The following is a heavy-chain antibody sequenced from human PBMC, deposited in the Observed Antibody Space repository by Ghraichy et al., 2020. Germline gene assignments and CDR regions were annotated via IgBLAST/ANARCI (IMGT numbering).Heavy chain of an antibody. CDR2: ISGSGGST. Sequence: GESLNISCAASGFTFSSYAMSWVRQAPGKGLEWVLAISGSGGSTYYADTVNGRLTISRDNSKNTLYLQMYSLRAEDTAVYYCAKDRMEWLANFDYWGQGTLVTVSS. V-gene: IGHV3-23*01. J-gene: IGHJ4*02. CDR1: GFTFSSYA. D-gene: IGHD6-19*01. CDR3: AKDRMEWLANFDY.